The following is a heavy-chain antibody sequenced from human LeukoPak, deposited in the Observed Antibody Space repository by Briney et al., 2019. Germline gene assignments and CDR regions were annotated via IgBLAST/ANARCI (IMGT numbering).Heavy chain of an antibody. CDR1: GGSITGYY. D-gene: IGHD5-12*01. Sequence: SETLSLTCSVSGGSITGYYWTWIRQPAGKGLEWIGHISYSGSTNYNPSLKSRVTISVDTSKNQFSLKLSSVTAADTAVYYCARGGSGYALNWFDPWGQGTLVTVSS. J-gene: IGHJ5*02. CDR2: ISYSGST. CDR3: ARGGSGYALNWFDP. V-gene: IGHV4-59*01.